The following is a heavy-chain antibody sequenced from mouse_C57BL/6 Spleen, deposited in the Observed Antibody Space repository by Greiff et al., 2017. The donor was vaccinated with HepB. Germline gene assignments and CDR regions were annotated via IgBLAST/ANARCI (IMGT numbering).Heavy chain of an antibody. CDR3: ARFITTVVRYFDY. CDR2: ISYDGSN. Sequence: ESGPGLVKPSQSLSLTCSVTGYSITSGYYWNWIRQFPGNKLEWMGYISYDGSNNYNPSLKNRISITRDTSKNQFFLKLNSVTTEDTATYYCARFITTVVRYFDYWGQGTTLTVSS. V-gene: IGHV3-6*01. J-gene: IGHJ2*01. D-gene: IGHD1-1*01. CDR1: GYSITSGYY.